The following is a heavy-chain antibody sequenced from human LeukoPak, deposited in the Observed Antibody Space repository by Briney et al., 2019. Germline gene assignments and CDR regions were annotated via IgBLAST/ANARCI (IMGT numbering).Heavy chain of an antibody. J-gene: IGHJ6*02. V-gene: IGHV1-46*01. Sequence: ASVKVCCKASGYSFTSYYMHWVRQAPGQGLEWMGIINPTGGHSGYAQKFQGRLTMTRDPSTSTVYMELSSLRSEDTAEYFCARGMSELYYYCMDVWGQGTAVTVSS. D-gene: IGHD3-16*01. CDR1: GYSFTSYY. CDR3: ARGMSELYYYCMDV. CDR2: INPTGGHS.